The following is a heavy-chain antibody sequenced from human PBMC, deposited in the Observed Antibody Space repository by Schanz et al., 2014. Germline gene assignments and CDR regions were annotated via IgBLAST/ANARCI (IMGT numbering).Heavy chain of an antibody. Sequence: EVQLVESGGGLVQPGGSLRLSCAASGFDFSGYNMNWVRQAPGKGLEWISYIDRSFTSFYIDSVKGRFTTSRDNAKNSLFLEMSSLRDEDTAVYFCVKDVSYSFDVWDQGTMVSVSA. V-gene: IGHV3-48*02. CDR2: IDRSFTS. CDR3: VKDVSYSFDV. CDR1: GFDFSGYN. J-gene: IGHJ3*01. D-gene: IGHD2-21*01.